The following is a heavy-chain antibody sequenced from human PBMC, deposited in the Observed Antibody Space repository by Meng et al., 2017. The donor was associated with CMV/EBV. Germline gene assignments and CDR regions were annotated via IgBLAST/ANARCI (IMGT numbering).Heavy chain of an antibody. Sequence: QRSDSGPGLGKPSQTLSLNCTVSGGSISSGDYYWSWIRQPPGKGLEWIGYIYYSGSTYYNPSLKSRVTISVDTSKNQFSLKLSSVAAADTAVYYCARAQYSSSCNYWGQGTLVTVSS. D-gene: IGHD6-13*01. V-gene: IGHV4-30-4*08. CDR2: IYYSGST. CDR1: GGSISSGDYY. J-gene: IGHJ4*02. CDR3: ARAQYSSSCNY.